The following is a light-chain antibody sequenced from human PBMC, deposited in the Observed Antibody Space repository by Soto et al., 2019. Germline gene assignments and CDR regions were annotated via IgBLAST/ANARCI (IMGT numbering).Light chain of an antibody. J-gene: IGKJ2*01. CDR1: ESVRNDA. Sequence: LILTQSPGTLSLSPGERATLSCRASESVRNDALAWYRQHPGQAPRLLIFGASSRATGIPDRFTGTGSGADFSLTISRLEPDDSAVYFCHHYGYGADPFGQGPKLQI. CDR2: GAS. V-gene: IGKV3-20*01. CDR3: HHYGYGADP.